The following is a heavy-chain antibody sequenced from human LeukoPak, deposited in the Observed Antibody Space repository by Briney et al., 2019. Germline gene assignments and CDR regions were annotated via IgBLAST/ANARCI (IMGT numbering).Heavy chain of an antibody. CDR3: VRDYNWGFDY. Sequence: GGSLRLSCAASGFTFSSYGMSWVRQVPGKGLEWVSGISGSGGRTYYADSVKGRFTISRDNSKNNVYLQMYSLRVEDTSIYYCVRDYNWGFDYWGQGTVVTVSS. CDR2: ISGSGGRT. V-gene: IGHV3-23*01. CDR1: GFTFSSYG. J-gene: IGHJ4*02. D-gene: IGHD1-1*01.